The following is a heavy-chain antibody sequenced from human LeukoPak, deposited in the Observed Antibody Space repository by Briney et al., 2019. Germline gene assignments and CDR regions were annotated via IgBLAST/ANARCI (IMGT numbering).Heavy chain of an antibody. CDR2: IYYSGST. CDR3: ARGEAWNKFDY. J-gene: IGHJ4*02. V-gene: IGHV4-59*01. D-gene: IGHD1/OR15-1a*01. Sequence: SETLSLTCTVSGGSISSYYWSWIRQPPGKGLEWIGYIYYSGSTNYNPSLKSRVTISVDTSKNQFSLKLSSVTAADTAVYYCARGEAWNKFDYWGQGTLVTVSS. CDR1: GGSISSYY.